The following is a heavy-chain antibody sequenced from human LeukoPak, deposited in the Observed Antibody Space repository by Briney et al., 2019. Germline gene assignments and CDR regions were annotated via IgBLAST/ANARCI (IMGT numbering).Heavy chain of an antibody. J-gene: IGHJ6*02. CDR3: ARAYCSSTSCYEYYYYYYGMDV. CDR1: GGSIRRGSYY. D-gene: IGHD2-2*01. Sequence: SQTLSLTCTVSGGSIRRGSYYWSWIRQPAGKGLEWIGRIYTSGSTNYNPSLKSRVTISVDTSKNQFSLKLSSVTAADTAVYYCARAYCSSTSCYEYYYYYYGMDVWGQGTTVTVSS. V-gene: IGHV4-61*02. CDR2: IYTSGST.